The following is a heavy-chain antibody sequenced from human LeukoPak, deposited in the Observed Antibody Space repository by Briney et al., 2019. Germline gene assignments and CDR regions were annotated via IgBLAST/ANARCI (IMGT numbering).Heavy chain of an antibody. V-gene: IGHV3-7*01. CDR1: GFTFNSYW. CDR2: IKQDGSEK. Sequence: PGGSLRLSCVASGFTFNSYWMSWVRQAPGKGLEWVANIKQDGSEKYYVDSVKGRFTISRDNAKNSLYLQMNILRVEDTAVYYCAGLSGGFYDTNDYAWGQGTLVTVSS. J-gene: IGHJ5*02. CDR3: AGLSGGFYDTNDYA. D-gene: IGHD3-22*01.